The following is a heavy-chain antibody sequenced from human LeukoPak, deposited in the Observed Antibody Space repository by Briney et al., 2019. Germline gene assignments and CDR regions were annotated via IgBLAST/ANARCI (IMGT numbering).Heavy chain of an antibody. Sequence: GGSLRLSCAASGFTFTGSEMNWVRQAPGKGLEWVSYITSRGDATYYADSVKGRFTISRDNARISLFLQMNSLRAEDTAVYYCARDQRWFGELDFWGQGTLVTVSS. CDR3: ARDQRWFGELDF. D-gene: IGHD3-10*01. CDR1: GFTFTGSE. V-gene: IGHV3-48*03. J-gene: IGHJ4*02. CDR2: ITSRGDAT.